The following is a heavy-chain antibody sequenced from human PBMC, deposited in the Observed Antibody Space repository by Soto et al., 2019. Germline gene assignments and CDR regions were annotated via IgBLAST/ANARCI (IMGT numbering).Heavy chain of an antibody. V-gene: IGHV6-1*01. J-gene: IGHJ4*02. CDR1: GDGVSSHSAA. CDR3: ARDPYFLNYFDY. Sequence: PSQTLSLTCAISGDGVSSHSAAWNWIRQSPSRGLEWLGRTYYRSKWYTDYALSLESRIIINSDTSKNQISLHLSSMTPDDAAVYYCARDPYFLNYFDYWGQGTLVTVSS. CDR2: TYYRSKWYT. D-gene: IGHD1-26*01.